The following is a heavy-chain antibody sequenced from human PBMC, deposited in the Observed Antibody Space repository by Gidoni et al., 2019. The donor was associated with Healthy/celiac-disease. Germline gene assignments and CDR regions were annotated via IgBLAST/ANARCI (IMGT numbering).Heavy chain of an antibody. CDR3: TTARLDY. Sequence: EVQLVVSGGGLVKPGWSLSLSCASSGFTFSNAWMSWVRKAPGKGLEWVGRIKSKTDGGTTDYAAPVKGRFTISRDDSKNTLYLKMNSLKTEDTAVYYCTTARLDYWGQGTLVTVSS. V-gene: IGHV3-15*01. CDR2: IKSKTDGGTT. J-gene: IGHJ4*02. CDR1: GFTFSNAW.